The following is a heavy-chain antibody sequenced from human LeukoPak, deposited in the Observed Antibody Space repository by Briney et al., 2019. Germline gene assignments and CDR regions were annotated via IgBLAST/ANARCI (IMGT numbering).Heavy chain of an antibody. CDR3: AKGGGQWLVESYFDY. CDR2: ISWNSGSI. V-gene: IGHV3-9*01. CDR1: GFTFDDYA. Sequence: GGSLRLSCAASGFTFDDYAMHWDRQAPGKGLEWVSGISWNSGSIGYADSVKGRFTISRDNAKNSLYLQMNSLRAEDTALYYCAKGGGQWLVESYFDYWGQGTLVTVSS. J-gene: IGHJ4*02. D-gene: IGHD6-19*01.